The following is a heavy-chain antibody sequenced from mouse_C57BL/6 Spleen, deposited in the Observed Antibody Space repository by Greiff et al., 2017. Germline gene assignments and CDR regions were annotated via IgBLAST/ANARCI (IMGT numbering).Heavy chain of an antibody. CDR1: GYSITSGYY. Sequence: EVKLVESGPGLVKPSQSLSLTCSVTGYSITSGYYWNWIRQFPGNKLEWMGYISYDGSNNYNPSLKNRISITRDTSKNQFFLKLNSVTTEDTATYYCARDRDVYYFDYWGQGTTLTVSS. V-gene: IGHV3-6*01. CDR2: ISYDGSN. CDR3: ARDRDVYYFDY. J-gene: IGHJ2*01.